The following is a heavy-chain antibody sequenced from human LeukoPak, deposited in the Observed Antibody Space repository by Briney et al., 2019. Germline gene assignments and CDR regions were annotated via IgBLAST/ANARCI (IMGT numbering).Heavy chain of an antibody. V-gene: IGHV3-33*01. CDR2: IWYDGSNK. Sequence: GGSLRLSCAASGFTFSSYGMHWVRQAPGKGLERVAVIWYDGSNKYYADSVKGRFTISRDNSKNTLYLQMNSLRAEDTAVYYCARAWYDSSGYYFGSYAFDIWGQGTMVTVSS. J-gene: IGHJ3*02. D-gene: IGHD3-22*01. CDR1: GFTFSSYG. CDR3: ARAWYDSSGYYFGSYAFDI.